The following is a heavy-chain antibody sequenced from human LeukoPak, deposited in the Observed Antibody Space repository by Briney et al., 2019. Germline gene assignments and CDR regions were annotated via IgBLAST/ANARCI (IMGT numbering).Heavy chain of an antibody. Sequence: GSLRLSCAASGFTVSSNYMSWVRQAPGKGLEWVSVIYSGGSTYYADSVKGRFTISRDNSKNTLYLQMNSLRAEDTAVYYCALGGDEGDYLGVFDYWGRGTLVTVSS. D-gene: IGHD4-17*01. CDR1: GFTVSSNY. J-gene: IGHJ4*02. CDR2: IYSGGST. V-gene: IGHV3-66*02. CDR3: ALGGDEGDYLGVFDY.